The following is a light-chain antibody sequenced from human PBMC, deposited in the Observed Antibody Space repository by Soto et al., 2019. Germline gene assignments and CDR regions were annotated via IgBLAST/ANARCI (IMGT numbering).Light chain of an antibody. V-gene: IGKV3-20*01. CDR2: GAS. CDR3: QQYGNSRT. J-gene: IGKJ1*01. Sequence: EIVLTQSPGTLSLSPGDRATLSCRASQSVSSSNLAWYQQIPGQAPRLLIYGASSRAAGIPDRFSGSGSGTDFTHTISSLEPEDFALYYCQQYGNSRTFGQGTKVDIK. CDR1: QSVSSSN.